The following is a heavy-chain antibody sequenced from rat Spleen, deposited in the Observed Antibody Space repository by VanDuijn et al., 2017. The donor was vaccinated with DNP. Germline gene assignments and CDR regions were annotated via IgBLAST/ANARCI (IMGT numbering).Heavy chain of an antibody. J-gene: IGHJ2*01. CDR2: VSSDGSST. CDR3: ARPNFGSPYYFDY. V-gene: IGHV5-7*01. CDR1: GFTFSDYN. Sequence: EVQLVESGGGLVQPGRSLKLSCAASGFTFSDYNMAWVRQAPKKGLEWVAAVSSDGSSTYYRDSVKGRFTISRNNAKNTLHLQMDSLRSEDTATYYCARPNFGSPYYFDYWGQGVMVTVSS. D-gene: IGHD1-3*01.